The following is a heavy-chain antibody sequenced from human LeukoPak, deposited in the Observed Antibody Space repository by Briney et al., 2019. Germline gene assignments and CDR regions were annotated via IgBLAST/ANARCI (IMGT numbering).Heavy chain of an antibody. CDR1: GYTFTGYY. V-gene: IGHV1-2*02. D-gene: IGHD1-26*01. J-gene: IGHJ4*02. CDR3: AREVFGATMIDY. Sequence: GASVKVSCMASGYTFTGYYMHWVRQAPGQGLEWMGWITPNSGGTNYAQKFQGRVTMTRDTAISTAYMELSRLRSDDTAVYYCAREVFGATMIDYWGQGTLVTVSS. CDR2: ITPNSGGT.